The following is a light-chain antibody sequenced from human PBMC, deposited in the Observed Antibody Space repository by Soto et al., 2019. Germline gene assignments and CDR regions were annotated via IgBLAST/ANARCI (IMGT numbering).Light chain of an antibody. CDR3: QAWDSSGAAV. CDR1: KLGNNY. V-gene: IGLV3-1*01. CDR2: EDN. Sequence: SYEPTQPPSVSVSPGHTASISCSGDKLGNNYVCWYQQKPGQSPVLVIFEDNKRPSGIPERFSGSNSGNTATLTIGGTQAMDEADYYCQAWDSSGAAVFGTGTKVTVL. J-gene: IGLJ1*01.